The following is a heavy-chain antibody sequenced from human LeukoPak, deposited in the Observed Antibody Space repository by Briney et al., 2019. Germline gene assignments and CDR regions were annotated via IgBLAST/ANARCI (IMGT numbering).Heavy chain of an antibody. CDR3: ARGIVVVPAAIGKNWFDP. CDR2: ISYDGSKK. V-gene: IGHV3-30*03. J-gene: IGHJ5*02. Sequence: GGSLRLSCAASGFTFSSYGMHWVRQAPGKGLEWVAVISYDGSKKYYADSVKGRSTISRDNSKNTLYLQMNSLRAEDTAVYYCARGIVVVPAAIGKNWFDPWGQGTLVTVSS. CDR1: GFTFSSYG. D-gene: IGHD2-2*02.